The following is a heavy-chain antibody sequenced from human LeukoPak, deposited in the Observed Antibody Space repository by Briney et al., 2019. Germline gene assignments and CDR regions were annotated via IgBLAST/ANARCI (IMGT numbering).Heavy chain of an antibody. Sequence: PSGTLSLTCAVSGGSISSSNWWSWVRQPPGKGLEWIGEIYHSGSTNYNPSLKSRVTISVDKSKNQFSLKLSSVTAADTAVYYCARDFEAYSSSWYAQGEVYWFDPWGQGTLVTVSS. CDR2: IYHSGST. CDR1: GGSISSSNW. V-gene: IGHV4-4*02. J-gene: IGHJ5*02. CDR3: ARDFEAYSSSWYAQGEVYWFDP. D-gene: IGHD6-13*01.